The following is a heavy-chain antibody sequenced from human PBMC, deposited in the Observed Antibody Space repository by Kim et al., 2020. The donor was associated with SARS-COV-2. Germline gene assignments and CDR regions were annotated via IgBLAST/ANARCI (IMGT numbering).Heavy chain of an antibody. CDR2: IYYSGST. Sequence: SETLSLTCTVSGGSISSYYWSWIRQPPGKGLEWIGYIYYSGSTNYNPSLKSRVTISVDTSKNQFSLKLSSVTAADTAVYYCARGRILGVDYWGQGTLVTVSS. CDR1: GGSISSYY. D-gene: IGHD3-3*02. J-gene: IGHJ4*02. CDR3: ARGRILGVDY. V-gene: IGHV4-59*13.